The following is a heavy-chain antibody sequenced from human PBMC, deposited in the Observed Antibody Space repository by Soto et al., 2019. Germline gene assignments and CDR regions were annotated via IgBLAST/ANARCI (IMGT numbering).Heavy chain of an antibody. Sequence: GSLRLSCAASGLTFSSYSMNWVRQAPGKGLEWVSYISSSSSTIYYADSVKGRFTISRDNAKNSLYLQMNSLRAEDTAVYYCAYGAASRYYSYGMDVWGQGPTVTAP. CDR2: ISSSSSTI. CDR1: GLTFSSYS. CDR3: AYGAASRYYSYGMDV. D-gene: IGHD6-13*01. V-gene: IGHV3-48*01. J-gene: IGHJ6*02.